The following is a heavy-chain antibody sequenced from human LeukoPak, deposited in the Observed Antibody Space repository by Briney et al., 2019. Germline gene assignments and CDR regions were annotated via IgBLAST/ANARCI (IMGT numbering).Heavy chain of an antibody. D-gene: IGHD3-22*01. CDR2: INPSDGST. Sequence: ASVKVSCKASGYTFTSYYMHWVRQAPGQGLEWMGIINPSDGSTSYAQKFQGRVTTTRDTSTSTVYMELSSLRSEDTAVYYCARVVRDKDYDSSGYYLDYWGQGTLVTVSS. V-gene: IGHV1-46*01. CDR3: ARVVRDKDYDSSGYYLDY. J-gene: IGHJ4*02. CDR1: GYTFTSYY.